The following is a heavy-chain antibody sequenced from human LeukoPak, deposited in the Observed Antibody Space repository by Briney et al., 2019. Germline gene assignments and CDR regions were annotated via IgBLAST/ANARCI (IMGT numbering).Heavy chain of an antibody. V-gene: IGHV1-46*01. CDR2: INHSGGST. D-gene: IGHD3-10*01. CDR3: AILAMVRGAPLFDY. Sequence: ASVKVSCKASGYTFTSYYMHWVRQAPGQGLEWMGIINHSGGSTSYAQKFQGRVTMTRDMSTSTVYMELSSLRSEDTAVYYCAILAMVRGAPLFDYWGQGTLVTVSS. J-gene: IGHJ4*02. CDR1: GYTFTSYY.